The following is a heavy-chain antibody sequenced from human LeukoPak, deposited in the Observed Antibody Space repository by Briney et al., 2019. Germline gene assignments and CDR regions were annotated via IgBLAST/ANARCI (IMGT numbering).Heavy chain of an antibody. J-gene: IGHJ4*02. CDR1: GYTFTGYY. V-gene: IGHV1-2*02. Sequence: ASVKVSCKASGYTFTGYYMHWGRQAPGQGLEWMGWINPNSGGTNYAQRFQGRVTMTRDTSISTAYMEVSRLRSDDTAVYYCARNIQEQWLVQGYWGQGTLVTVSS. CDR3: ARNIQEQWLVQGY. CDR2: INPNSGGT. D-gene: IGHD6-19*01.